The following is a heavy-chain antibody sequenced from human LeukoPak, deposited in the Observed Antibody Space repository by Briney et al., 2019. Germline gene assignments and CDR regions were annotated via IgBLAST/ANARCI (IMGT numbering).Heavy chain of an antibody. V-gene: IGHV3-48*01. Sequence: GGSLRLSCGASGFTFSSHSLNWVRQAPGKGLEWVSYISSSSSTIYYADSVKGRFTISRDNSKNTLYLQMNSLRAEDTAVYYCAKVGYSSSWPFDYWGQGTLVTVSS. J-gene: IGHJ4*02. D-gene: IGHD6-13*01. CDR1: GFTFSSHS. CDR3: AKVGYSSSWPFDY. CDR2: ISSSSSTI.